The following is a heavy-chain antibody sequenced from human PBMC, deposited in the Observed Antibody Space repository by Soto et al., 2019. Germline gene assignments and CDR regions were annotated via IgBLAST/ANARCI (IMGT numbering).Heavy chain of an antibody. V-gene: IGHV3-21*01. Sequence: PGGSLRLSCAASGFTFSSYSMNWVRQAPGKGLEWVSSISSSSSYIYYADSVKGRFTISRDNAKNSLYLQMNSLRAEDTAVYYCARVPQGLEQLSWGNYYYYMDVWGKGTTVTVSS. J-gene: IGHJ6*03. CDR3: ARVPQGLEQLSWGNYYYYMDV. CDR1: GFTFSSYS. CDR2: ISSSSSYI. D-gene: IGHD6-6*01.